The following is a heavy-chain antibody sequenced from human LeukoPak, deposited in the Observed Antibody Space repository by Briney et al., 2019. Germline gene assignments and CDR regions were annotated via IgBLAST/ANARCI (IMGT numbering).Heavy chain of an antibody. CDR1: GYIFTGYF. CDR3: AREAGLAYYFDS. Sequence: ASVKVSFKASGYIFTGYFVQWVRQAPGQGLEWMGWINPNTGSTKSAQKFQDRVTMTLDTSITTVYTELSRLRSDDTAVYYCAREAGLAYYFDSWGQGSLVTVSS. V-gene: IGHV1-2*02. J-gene: IGHJ4*02. D-gene: IGHD3/OR15-3a*01. CDR2: INPNTGST.